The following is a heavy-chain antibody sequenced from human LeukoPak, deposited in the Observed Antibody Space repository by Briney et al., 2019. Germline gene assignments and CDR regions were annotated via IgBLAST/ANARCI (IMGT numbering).Heavy chain of an antibody. J-gene: IGHJ4*02. D-gene: IGHD1-26*01. CDR1: GFTFSNYA. Sequence: GGSLRLSCAASGFTFSNYAMTWVRQPPGKGLEWVSTISNSGGSTYYADSVKGRFTISRDNSKNTLYLQMNSLRAEDTAVYYCARGNIVGATQLLDYWGQGTLVTVSS. V-gene: IGHV3-23*01. CDR2: ISNSGGST. CDR3: ARGNIVGATQLLDY.